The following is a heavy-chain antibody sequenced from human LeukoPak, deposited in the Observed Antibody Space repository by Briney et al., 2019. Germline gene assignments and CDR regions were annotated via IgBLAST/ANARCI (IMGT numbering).Heavy chain of an antibody. CDR2: MNPNSGNT. J-gene: IGHJ4*02. V-gene: IGHV1-8*03. Sequence: ASVKVSCKASGYTFTSYDINWVRQATGQGLEWMGWMNPNSGNTGYAQKFQGRVTITRNTSISTAYMELSSLRSEDTAVYYCARGPGGSYYFDYWGQGTLVTVSS. CDR1: GYTFTSYD. D-gene: IGHD1-26*01. CDR3: ARGPGGSYYFDY.